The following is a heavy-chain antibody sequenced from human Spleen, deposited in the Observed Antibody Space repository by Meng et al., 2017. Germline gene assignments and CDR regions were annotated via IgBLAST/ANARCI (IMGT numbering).Heavy chain of an antibody. CDR3: ARSSFSASPYYFGY. Sequence: QVELQESGPGLVRPSETLSLTCTVSGGSVSSGDFYWSWIRQPSGKGLEWIGHIYYSGSTNYNPSLKSRVTISIDTSKNQFSLKLSSVTTADTAVYFCARSSFSASPYYFGYWGLGTLVTVSS. CDR1: GGSVSSGDFY. V-gene: IGHV4-61*08. CDR2: IYYSGST. J-gene: IGHJ4*02. D-gene: IGHD3-3*02.